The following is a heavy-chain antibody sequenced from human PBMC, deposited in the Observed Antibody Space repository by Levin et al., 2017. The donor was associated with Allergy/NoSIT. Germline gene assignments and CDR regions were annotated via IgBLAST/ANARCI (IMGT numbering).Heavy chain of an antibody. J-gene: IGHJ4*02. CDR1: GFTVSDKY. V-gene: IGHV3-53*01. Sequence: PGESLKISCAASGFTVSDKYINWVRQAPGKGLEWLSVIYSGGSTFYADSVKGRFTISRDHAKNTVYLQMNSLRAEDTAVYYCAADVGTAWEFWGQGTLVTVSS. D-gene: IGHD3-10*01. CDR3: AADVGTAWEF. CDR2: IYSGGST.